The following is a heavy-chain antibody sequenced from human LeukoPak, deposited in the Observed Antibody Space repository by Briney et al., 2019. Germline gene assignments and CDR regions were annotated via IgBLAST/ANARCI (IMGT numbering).Heavy chain of an antibody. CDR3: ARERVKVGLDY. CDR1: GGSIGSYF. V-gene: IGHV4-59*01. CDR2: IYDSGST. Sequence: SETLSLTCTVSGGSIGSYFWNWIRQSPGKGLEWIGYIYDSGSTNYNPSLKSRVTISLDTSKNQFSLKLSSVTAADTAIYYCARERVKVGLDYWGQGTLVTVSS. D-gene: IGHD1-26*01. J-gene: IGHJ4*02.